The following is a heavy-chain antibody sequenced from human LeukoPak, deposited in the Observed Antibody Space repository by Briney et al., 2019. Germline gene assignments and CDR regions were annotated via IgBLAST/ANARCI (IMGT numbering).Heavy chain of an antibody. CDR3: ARLITPGGKNEYGWFAP. Sequence: GESLKISCKGSGYSFTSYWIGWVRQMPGKGLEWMGIIYPGDSDTRYSPSFQGQVTISADKSISTAYLQWSSLKASDTAMYYCARLITPGGKNEYGWFAPWGQETLVTVSS. D-gene: IGHD2-8*02. CDR2: IYPGDSDT. CDR1: GYSFTSYW. V-gene: IGHV5-51*01. J-gene: IGHJ5*02.